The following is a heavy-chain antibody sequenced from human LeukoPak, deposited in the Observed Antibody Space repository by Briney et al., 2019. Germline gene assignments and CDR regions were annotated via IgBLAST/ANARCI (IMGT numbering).Heavy chain of an antibody. CDR3: AREGAVAGFNY. CDR2: IHYSESS. D-gene: IGHD6-19*01. V-gene: IGHV4-59*01. J-gene: IGHJ4*02. Sequence: SETLSLTCTVSGGSISSYYWNWIRQPPGKGLEWIGYIHYSESSNNNPSLKSRVTISVDTSKNQFSLRLSSVTAADTAVYYCAREGAVAGFNYWGQGTLVTVSS. CDR1: GGSISSYY.